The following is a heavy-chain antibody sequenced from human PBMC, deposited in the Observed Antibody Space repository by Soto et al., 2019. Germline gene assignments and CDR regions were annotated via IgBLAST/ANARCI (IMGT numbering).Heavy chain of an antibody. V-gene: IGHV3-11*01. D-gene: IGHD2-8*02. CDR2: IDTRGNT. CDR3: AGRDCTVSSCSNFYYYYMDV. CDR1: GFAFSDSY. Sequence: QVNLVESGGTLVKPGGSLRLSCETSGFAFSDSYMSWVRQTPGKGLEWVSFIDTRGNTMDADSVKGRFTISRDNAKKTLYLSMNSLGADDTAVYNCAGRDCTVSSCSNFYYYYMDVWGRGTTVTVSS. J-gene: IGHJ6*03.